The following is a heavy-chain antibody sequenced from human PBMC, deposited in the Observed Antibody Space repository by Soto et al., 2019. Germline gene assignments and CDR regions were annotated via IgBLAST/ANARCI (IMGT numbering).Heavy chain of an antibody. CDR3: ARGARPKDIVVVVAATPPVYYFDY. CDR1: GGSFSGYY. Sequence: SETLSLTCAVYGGSFSGYYWSWIRQPPGQGLEWIGEINHSGSTNYNPSLKSRVTISVDTSKNQFSLKLSSVTAADTAVYYCARGARPKDIVVVVAATPPVYYFDYWGQGTLVTVSS. J-gene: IGHJ4*02. V-gene: IGHV4-34*01. CDR2: INHSGST. D-gene: IGHD2-15*01.